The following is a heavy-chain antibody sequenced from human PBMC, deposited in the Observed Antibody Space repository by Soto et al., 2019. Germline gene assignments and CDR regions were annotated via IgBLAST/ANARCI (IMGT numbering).Heavy chain of an antibody. CDR3: ALERRLNSPSDGFDI. CDR2: INPNSGVT. D-gene: IGHD6-25*01. V-gene: IGHV1-2*02. CDR1: GFNXCY. Sequence: SXKVSFKASGFNXCYLHLMLQAPGQGLEWIGRINPNSGVTKYSQHFQVRDTLTSDPSITTAFMDLVSIHFDYTSVYYCALERRLNSPSDGFDIWGQGTMGTVSS. J-gene: IGHJ3*02.